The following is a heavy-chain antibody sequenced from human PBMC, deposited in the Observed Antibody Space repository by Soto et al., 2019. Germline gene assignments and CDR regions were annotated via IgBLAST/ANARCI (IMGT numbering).Heavy chain of an antibody. Sequence: PVVSHTISWKGSEYSFTSYWIGWVRQLPGNGLEWIGIIYPGDSDTRYSPSFQGQVTISADKSISTAYLQWSSLKASDTAMCYCARHVPMGRPYYYYGMDVWGQGTTVTVSS. CDR1: EYSFTSYW. V-gene: IGHV5-51*01. CDR3: ARHVPMGRPYYYYGMDV. D-gene: IGHD3-16*01. CDR2: IYPGDSDT. J-gene: IGHJ6*02.